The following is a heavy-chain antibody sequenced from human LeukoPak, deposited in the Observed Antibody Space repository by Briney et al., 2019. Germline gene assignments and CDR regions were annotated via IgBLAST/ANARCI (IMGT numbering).Heavy chain of an antibody. J-gene: IGHJ4*02. V-gene: IGHV3-21*01. CDR1: GFTFSSDC. CDR3: ARGKSIVVVPAAFY. D-gene: IGHD2-2*01. Sequence: GGSLRLSCAASGFTFSSDCMNWVRQDPGKGLEWVSCISSSSSYMYYADSVTGRFTISRDNPKNSLYRQMNSLGAEDTAVYYCARGKSIVVVPAAFYWGQGTRVTVSP. CDR2: ISSSSSYM.